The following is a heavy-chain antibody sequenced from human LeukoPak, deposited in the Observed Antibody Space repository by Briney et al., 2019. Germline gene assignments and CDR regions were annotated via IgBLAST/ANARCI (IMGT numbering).Heavy chain of an antibody. J-gene: IGHJ6*02. Sequence: GSLRLSCAASGFTFSSYGIHWVRQAPGKGLEWIGEINHSGSTNYNPSLKSRVTISVDTSKNQFSLRLSSVTAADTAVYYCARGANYDILTGYYGSGYYGMDVWGQGTTVTVSS. CDR2: INHSGST. CDR3: ARGANYDILTGYYGSGYYGMDV. V-gene: IGHV4-34*01. D-gene: IGHD3-9*01. CDR1: GFTFSSYG.